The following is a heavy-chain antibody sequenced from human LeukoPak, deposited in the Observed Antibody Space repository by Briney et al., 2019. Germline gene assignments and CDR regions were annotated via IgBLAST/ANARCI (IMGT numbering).Heavy chain of an antibody. CDR1: GGTFSSYA. D-gene: IGHD6-13*01. J-gene: IGHJ6*03. V-gene: IGHV1-69*05. CDR3: AREASIDSSSLYYYYMDV. CDR2: IIPIFGTA. Sequence: SVKVSCKASGGTFSSYAISWVRQAPGQGLEWMGGIIPIFGTANYAQKFQGRVTITTDESTSTAYMVLSSLRSEDTAVYYCAREASIDSSSLYYYYMDVWGKGTTVTVSS.